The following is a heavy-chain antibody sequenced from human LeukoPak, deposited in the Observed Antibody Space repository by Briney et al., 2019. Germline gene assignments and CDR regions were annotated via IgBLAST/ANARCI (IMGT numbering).Heavy chain of an antibody. CDR2: INTNTGNP. V-gene: IGHV7-4-1*02. Sequence: ASVKVSCKASGYTFTDHAINWVRQAPGQGLEYMGWINTNTGNPTYAQAFTGRIVSSLDTSVSTAYLQIRSLKAEDTAVYFCARRSMVQHLDVWGKGTTVIVSS. D-gene: IGHD3-10*01. J-gene: IGHJ6*04. CDR3: ARRSMVQHLDV. CDR1: GYTFTDHA.